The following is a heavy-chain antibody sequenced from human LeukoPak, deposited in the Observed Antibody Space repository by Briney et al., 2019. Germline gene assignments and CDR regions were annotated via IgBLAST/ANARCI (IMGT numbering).Heavy chain of an antibody. J-gene: IGHJ4*02. CDR3: AKARYSSGLDY. D-gene: IGHD6-19*01. CDR2: ITEDGSGK. CDR1: GFTFSTYR. Sequence: GGSLRLSCAASGFTFSTYRMAWVRQAPGKGLEWAATITEDGSGKYHVDSVRGRFTVSRDNTNKLLFLQMNSLRAEDTAVYHCAKARYSSGLDYWGQGTLVSVSS. V-gene: IGHV3-7*01.